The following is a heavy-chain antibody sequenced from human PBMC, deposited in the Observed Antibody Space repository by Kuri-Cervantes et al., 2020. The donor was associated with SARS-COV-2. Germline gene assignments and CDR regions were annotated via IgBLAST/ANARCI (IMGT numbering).Heavy chain of an antibody. Sequence: GGSLRLSCAASGFTFSSYWMSWVRQAPGKGLEWVANIKQDGSEKYYVDSVKGRFTISRDNAKDSLYLQMNSLRAEDTAVYYCARARGPDAFDIWGQGTMVTVSS. V-gene: IGHV3-7*03. CDR2: IKQDGSEK. CDR3: ARARGPDAFDI. CDR1: GFTFSSYW. J-gene: IGHJ3*02.